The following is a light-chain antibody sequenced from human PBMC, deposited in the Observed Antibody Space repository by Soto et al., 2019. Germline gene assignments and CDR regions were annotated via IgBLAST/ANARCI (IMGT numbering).Light chain of an antibody. CDR2: VAS. J-gene: IGKJ4*01. Sequence: IQLTQSPSSLSASVGDRVTITCRASQAISSHLAWYQQKPGKAPKLLVYVASTLQSGVPSRFSGSGSGTDFSLSINSLQPEDFATYYCQQLNSYRLAFGGGTKVDIK. V-gene: IGKV1-9*01. CDR3: QQLNSYRLA. CDR1: QAISSH.